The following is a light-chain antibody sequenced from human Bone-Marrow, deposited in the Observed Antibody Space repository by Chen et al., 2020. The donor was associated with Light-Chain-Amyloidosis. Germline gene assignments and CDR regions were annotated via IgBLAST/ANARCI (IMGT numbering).Light chain of an antibody. J-gene: IGKJ1*01. CDR3: QQYDNLPRT. CDR1: QDITTY. CDR2: DAS. Sequence: DIQMTHSPSSLSASVGDRVTITCQASQDITTYLNWYQQKPGRAPKLLIYDASNLEIGVPPRFSGSGSGTDFTFTISGLQPEDFASYYCQQYDNLPRTFGRGTTVEVK. V-gene: IGKV1-33*01.